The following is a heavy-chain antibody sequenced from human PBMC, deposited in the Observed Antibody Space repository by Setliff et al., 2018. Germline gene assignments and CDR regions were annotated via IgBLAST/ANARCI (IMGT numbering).Heavy chain of an antibody. Sequence: ASVKVSCKVSGYTLTELSMHWVRQAPGKGLEWMGGFDPEDGETIYAQKFQDRVTMTEDTSTDTAYMELSSLRSEDTAVYYCATVEAITIAAAGTTIFDYWGQGTLVTVSS. CDR1: GYTLTELS. V-gene: IGHV1-24*01. D-gene: IGHD6-13*01. CDR3: ATVEAITIAAAGTTIFDY. J-gene: IGHJ4*02. CDR2: FDPEDGET.